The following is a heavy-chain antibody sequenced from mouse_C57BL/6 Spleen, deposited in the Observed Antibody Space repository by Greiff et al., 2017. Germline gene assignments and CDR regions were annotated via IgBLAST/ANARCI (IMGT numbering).Heavy chain of an antibody. Sequence: LEESGAELVKPGASVKISCKASGYAFSSYWMNWVKQRPGKGLEWIGQIYPGDGDTNYNGKFKGKATLTADKSSSTAYMQLSSLTSEDSAVYFCAREGTTVVAPYAMDYWGQGTSVTVSS. J-gene: IGHJ4*01. CDR1: GYAFSSYW. CDR3: AREGTTVVAPYAMDY. D-gene: IGHD1-1*01. CDR2: IYPGDGDT. V-gene: IGHV1-80*01.